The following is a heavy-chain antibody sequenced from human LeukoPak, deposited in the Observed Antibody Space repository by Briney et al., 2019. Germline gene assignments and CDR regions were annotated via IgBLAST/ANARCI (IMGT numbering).Heavy chain of an antibody. CDR3: ARDVDTAIVTYGMDV. D-gene: IGHD5-18*01. CDR1: GGPISSYY. Sequence: SETPSLTCTVSGGPISSYYWSWIPQPAGKGLESIGRIYTSGSTNYNPSLKSRVTMSVDTSKNQFSLKLSSVTAADTAVYYCARDVDTAIVTYGMDVWGQGTTVTVSS. CDR2: IYTSGST. J-gene: IGHJ6*02. V-gene: IGHV4-4*07.